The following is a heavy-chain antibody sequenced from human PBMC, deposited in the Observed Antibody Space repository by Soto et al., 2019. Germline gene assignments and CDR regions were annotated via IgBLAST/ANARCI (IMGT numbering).Heavy chain of an antibody. J-gene: IGHJ5*02. CDR3: ARQSESTGYLYGWFDP. D-gene: IGHD3-9*01. CDR1: GGSLNSRGYY. V-gene: IGHV4-31*03. Sequence: TLSLTCTVSGGSLNSRGYYWTWIRQHPGKGLEWIGNIYYSGSIHFNPSLKSRLTMLVDTSENQFSLKLTSVTAADTAVYYCARQSESTGYLYGWFDPWGQGTLVTVSS. CDR2: IYYSGSI.